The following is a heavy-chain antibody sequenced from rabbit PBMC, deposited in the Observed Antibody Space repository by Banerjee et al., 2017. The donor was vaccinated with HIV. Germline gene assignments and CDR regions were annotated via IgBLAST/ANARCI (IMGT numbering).Heavy chain of an antibody. D-gene: IGHD4-1*01. CDR2: INTSSGNT. CDR3: ARDLAGVIGWNFGL. V-gene: IGHV1S45*01. J-gene: IGHJ6*01. Sequence: QEQLKESGGGLVQPGGSLKLSCKASGFDFSNYYMNWVRQAPGKGLEWIACINTSSGNTVYASWAKGRFTISKTSSTTVTLQMTSLTAADTATYFCARDLAGVIGWNFGLWGPGTLVTVS. CDR1: GFDFSNYYM.